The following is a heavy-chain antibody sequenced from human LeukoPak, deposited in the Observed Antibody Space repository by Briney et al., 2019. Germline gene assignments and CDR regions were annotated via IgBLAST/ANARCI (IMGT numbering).Heavy chain of an antibody. CDR3: ARGSYVGPTSGYFDY. CDR2: IYYSGST. Sequence: SQTLSLTCTVSGGSISSGGYNWSWIRQHPGKGLECIGYIYYSGSTYYNPSIKSRVTVSVDTTKNQFSLKLSSVTAAETAVYYCARGSYVGPTSGYFDYWGQGTLVTVSS. D-gene: IGHD1-26*01. V-gene: IGHV4-31*03. CDR1: GGSISSGGYN. J-gene: IGHJ4*02.